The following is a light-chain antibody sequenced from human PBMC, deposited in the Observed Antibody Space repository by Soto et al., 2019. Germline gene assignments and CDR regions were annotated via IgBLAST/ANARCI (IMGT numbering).Light chain of an antibody. CDR3: QQFSSFPQT. CDR2: GAT. J-gene: IGKJ1*01. V-gene: IGKV1-8*01. Sequence: AIRITESPSSLAASTGDRVTITCRASQGISSYLAWYQQKPGQAPKLLIYGATNLQSGVPSRFSGGGSGTDFTLTITSLQPEDFATYYCQQFSSFPQTFGQGTKVDIK. CDR1: QGISSY.